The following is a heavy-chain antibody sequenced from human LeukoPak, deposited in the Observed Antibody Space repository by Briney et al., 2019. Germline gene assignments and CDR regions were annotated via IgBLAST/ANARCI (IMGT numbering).Heavy chain of an antibody. CDR1: GFTFDDYA. Sequence: GRSLRLSCTVSGFTFDDYAMHWVRHTPGKGLEWGAGITWNRDNIGYGDSVKGRFTISRDNVKNVLYLRMNTLRPEDTALYYCANDLSSAITSALVLDVWGQGTTVIVS. D-gene: IGHD3-22*01. J-gene: IGHJ6*02. CDR2: ITWNRDNI. V-gene: IGHV3-9*01. CDR3: ANDLSSAITSALVLDV.